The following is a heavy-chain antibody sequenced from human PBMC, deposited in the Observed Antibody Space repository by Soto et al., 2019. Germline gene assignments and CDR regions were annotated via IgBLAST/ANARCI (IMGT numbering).Heavy chain of an antibody. CDR2: ISYDGSNK. CDR3: AKDLKRVVVPAATDY. Sequence: QAGGSLRLSCAASGFTFSSYGMHWVRQAPGKGLEWVAVISYDGSNKYYADYVKGRFTISRDNSKNTLYLQMNSLRAEDTAVYYCAKDLKRVVVPAATDYWGQGTLVTV. D-gene: IGHD2-2*01. J-gene: IGHJ4*02. CDR1: GFTFSSYG. V-gene: IGHV3-30*18.